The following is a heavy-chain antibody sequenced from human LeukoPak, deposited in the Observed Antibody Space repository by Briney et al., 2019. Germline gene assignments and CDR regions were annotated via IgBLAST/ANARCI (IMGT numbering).Heavy chain of an antibody. V-gene: IGHV3-21*01. CDR3: ARDSGNWGNPFDI. J-gene: IGHJ3*02. Sequence: GGSLRLSCAASGFTFSSYSMNWVRQAPGKGLEWVSSISSSSIYIYYADSVKGRFTISRDNAKNSPYLQMNSLRAEDTAVYYCARDSGNWGNPFDIWGQGTMVTVSS. CDR1: GFTFSSYS. D-gene: IGHD3-10*01. CDR2: ISSSSIYI.